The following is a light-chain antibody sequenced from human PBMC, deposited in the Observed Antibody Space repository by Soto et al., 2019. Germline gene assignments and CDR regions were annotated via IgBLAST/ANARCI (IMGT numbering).Light chain of an antibody. J-gene: IGKJ4*01. CDR1: ESIRTW. CDR2: DAS. CDR3: QQRSKWPLT. V-gene: IGKV1-5*01. Sequence: DIQMTQSPSTLSASIGDRVTITCRASESIRTWLAWYQHKPGKAPKFLIYDASSLESGVPSRFSGSGSGTEFTLTISNLQPDDFATYYCQQRSKWPLTFGGGTKVDIK.